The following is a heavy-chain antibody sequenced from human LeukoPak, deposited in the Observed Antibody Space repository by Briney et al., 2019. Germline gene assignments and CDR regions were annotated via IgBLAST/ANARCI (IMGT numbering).Heavy chain of an antibody. D-gene: IGHD6-19*01. Sequence: PSETLSLTCTVSGVSISSSSYYWGWIRQPPGKGLEWIGSIYYSGSTYYNPSLKSRVTISVDTSKNQFSLKLSSVTAADTAVYYCARDNSSGWYDYWGQGTLVTVSS. V-gene: IGHV4-39*07. J-gene: IGHJ4*02. CDR3: ARDNSSGWYDY. CDR2: IYYSGST. CDR1: GVSISSSSYY.